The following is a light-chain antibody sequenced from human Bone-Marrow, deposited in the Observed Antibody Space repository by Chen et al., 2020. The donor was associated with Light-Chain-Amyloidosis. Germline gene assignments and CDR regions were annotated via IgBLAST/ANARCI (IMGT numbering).Light chain of an antibody. CDR1: QSISSW. V-gene: IGKV1-5*03. CDR3: QQYNSYPGT. J-gene: IGKJ1*01. CDR2: KAS. Sequence: DIQMTQSPSTLSVSVGDRVTITCRASQSISSWLAWYQQKPGKAPKLLIYKASSLESGVPSRFSGSGSGTEFTLTISSLQPDDFATYYCQQYNSYPGTFGQWTKVEIK.